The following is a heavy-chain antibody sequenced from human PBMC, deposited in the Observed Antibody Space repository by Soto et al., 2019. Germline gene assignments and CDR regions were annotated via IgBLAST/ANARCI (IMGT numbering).Heavy chain of an antibody. CDR2: ISYDGSNK. J-gene: IGHJ4*02. CDR1: GFTFSSYG. CDR3: AKDYSSGCDY. Sequence: GGSLRLSCGASGFTFSSYGMHWVRQAPGKGLEWVAVISYDGSNKYYADSVKGRFTISRDNSKNTLYLQMNSLRAEDTAVYYCAKDYSSGCDYWGQGTLVTVSS. V-gene: IGHV3-30*18. D-gene: IGHD6-19*01.